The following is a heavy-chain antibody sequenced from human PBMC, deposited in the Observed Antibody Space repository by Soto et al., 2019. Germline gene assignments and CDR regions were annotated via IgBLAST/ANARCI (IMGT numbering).Heavy chain of an antibody. J-gene: IGHJ3*02. D-gene: IGHD6-13*01. V-gene: IGHV1-2*04. CDR3: ARAGQPRPGIAAAMSAFDI. CDR1: GYTFTGYY. CDR2: INPNSGGT. Sequence: ASVKVSCKASGYTFTGYYMHWVRQAPGQGLEWMGWINPNSGGTNYAQKFQGWVTMTRDTSISTAYMELSRRRSDDTAVYYCARAGQPRPGIAAAMSAFDIWGQGTMVTVSS.